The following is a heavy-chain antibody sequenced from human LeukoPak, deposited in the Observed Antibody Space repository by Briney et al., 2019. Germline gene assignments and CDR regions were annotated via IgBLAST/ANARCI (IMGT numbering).Heavy chain of an antibody. CDR1: GLTFSSYS. J-gene: IGHJ4*02. V-gene: IGHV3-21*01. Sequence: PGGSLRLSCAASGLTFSSYSMNWVRQAPGKGLGWVSSISSSSSYIYYADSVKGRFTISRDNAKNSLYLQMNSLRAEDTAVYYCARWGSSGPPDYWGQGTLVTVSS. CDR2: ISSSSSYI. D-gene: IGHD6-19*01. CDR3: ARWGSSGPPDY.